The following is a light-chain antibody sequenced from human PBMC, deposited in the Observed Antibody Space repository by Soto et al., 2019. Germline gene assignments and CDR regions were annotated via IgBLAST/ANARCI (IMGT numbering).Light chain of an antibody. J-gene: IGLJ2*01. CDR2: ATN. Sequence: QPVLTQPPSASGTPGQTVTISCSGSRSNVGRNAVSWYQRVPGMAPKLLVFATNKRPSGVPDRFSGSASGASASLAISGLQSEDEADYYCAAWDDTLNGPLFGGGTKLTVL. V-gene: IGLV1-44*01. CDR3: AAWDDTLNGPL. CDR1: RSNVGRNA.